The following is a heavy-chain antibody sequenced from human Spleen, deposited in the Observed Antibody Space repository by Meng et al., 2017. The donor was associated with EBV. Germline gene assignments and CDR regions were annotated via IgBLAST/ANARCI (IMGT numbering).Heavy chain of an antibody. CDR3: ARYRNFDWIGEPDY. Sequence: QACCGGGLFKLGGSLGLSCAAAGFTFSSSTMNWVRQAPGKGLVWVSSISSSSTYIYYADSVKGRFTISRENAKNSLYLQMHSLRAEDTAVYYCARYRNFDWIGEPDYWGQGALVTVSS. V-gene: IGHV3-21*01. CDR2: ISSSSTYI. J-gene: IGHJ4*02. CDR1: GFTFSSST. D-gene: IGHD3-9*01.